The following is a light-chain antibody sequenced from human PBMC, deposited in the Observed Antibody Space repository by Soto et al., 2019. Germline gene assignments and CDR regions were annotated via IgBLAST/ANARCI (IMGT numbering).Light chain of an antibody. CDR3: SSYTSSSTLV. CDR2: EVS. CDR1: SSDVGGYNY. J-gene: IGLJ1*01. Sequence: SVLTQPASVSGSPGQSITISCTGTSSDVGGYNYVSWYQQHPGKAPKLMIYEVSNRPSGVSNRFSGSKSGNAASLTISGLQAEDEADYYCSSYTSSSTLVFRTGTKVTVL. V-gene: IGLV2-14*01.